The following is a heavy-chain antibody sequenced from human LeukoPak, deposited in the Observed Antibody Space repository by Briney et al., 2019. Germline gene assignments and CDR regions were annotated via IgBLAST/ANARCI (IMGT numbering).Heavy chain of an antibody. CDR2: INHSGST. V-gene: IGHV4-34*01. CDR1: GGSISSYY. CDR3: ARGLRRITIFGVVITGWFDP. D-gene: IGHD3-3*01. J-gene: IGHJ5*02. Sequence: SETLSLTCTVSGGSISSYYWSWIRQPPGKGLEWIGEINHSGSTNYNPSLKSRVTISVDTSKNQFSLKLSSVTAADTAVYYCARGLRRITIFGVVITGWFDPWGQGTLVTVSS.